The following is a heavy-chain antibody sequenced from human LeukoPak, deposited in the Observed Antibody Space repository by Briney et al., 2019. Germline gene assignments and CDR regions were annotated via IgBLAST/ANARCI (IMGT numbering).Heavy chain of an antibody. D-gene: IGHD5-24*01. J-gene: IGHJ4*02. CDR2: IIPIFGTA. V-gene: IGHV1-69*13. CDR1: GGTFSSYA. CDR3: ARAGIEMATTHYFDY. Sequence: SVKVSCKASGGTFSSYAISWVRQAPGQGLEWMGGIIPIFGTANYAQKFQGRVTITADESTSTAYMELSSLRSEGTAVYYCARAGIEMATTHYFDYWGQGTLVTVSS.